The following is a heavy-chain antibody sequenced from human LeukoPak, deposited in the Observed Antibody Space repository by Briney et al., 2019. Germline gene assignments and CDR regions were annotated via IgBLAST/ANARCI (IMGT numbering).Heavy chain of an antibody. CDR3: AREASSSWSGFDY. Sequence: SVKVSCKASGYTFNNYAMNWVRQAPGQGLEWMGGIIPIFGTANYAQKFQGRVTITADESTSTAYMELSSLRSEDTAVYYCAREASSSWSGFDYWGQGTLVTVSS. D-gene: IGHD6-13*01. CDR1: GYTFNNYA. V-gene: IGHV1-69*13. CDR2: IIPIFGTA. J-gene: IGHJ4*02.